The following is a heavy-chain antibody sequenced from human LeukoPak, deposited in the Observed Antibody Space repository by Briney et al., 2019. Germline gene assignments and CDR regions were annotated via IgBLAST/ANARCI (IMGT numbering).Heavy chain of an antibody. D-gene: IGHD5-24*01. CDR3: ARVEMSTTDY. J-gene: IGHJ4*02. CDR1: GFTFSSYG. V-gene: IGHV3-30*02. Sequence: PGGSLRLSCAASGFTFSSYGMHWVRQAPGKGLEWVAFIRYDGSNKYYSDSVKGRFTISRDNSKNTLYLQMNSLRAEDTAVYYCARVEMSTTDYWGQGTLVTVSS. CDR2: IRYDGSNK.